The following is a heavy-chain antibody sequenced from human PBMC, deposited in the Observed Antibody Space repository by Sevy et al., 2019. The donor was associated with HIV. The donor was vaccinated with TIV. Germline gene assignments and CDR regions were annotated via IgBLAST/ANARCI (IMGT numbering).Heavy chain of an antibody. CDR1: GGSISSGGYS. CDR3: ARGAVGATRFDY. Sequence: SETLSLTCAVSGGSISSGGYSWSWIRQPPGKGLEWIGYIYHSGSTYYNPSLKSRVTISVDRSKNQFSLKLSSVTAADTAVYYCARGAVGATRFDYWGQGTLVTVSS. J-gene: IGHJ4*02. V-gene: IGHV4-30-2*01. CDR2: IYHSGST. D-gene: IGHD1-26*01.